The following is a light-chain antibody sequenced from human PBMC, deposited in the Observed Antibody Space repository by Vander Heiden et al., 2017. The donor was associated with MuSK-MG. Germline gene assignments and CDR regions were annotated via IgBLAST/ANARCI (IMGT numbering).Light chain of an antibody. J-gene: IGKJ5*01. Sequence: IVMTQPPATLSLSPGERATLSCRASQSVSSNLAWYQQKPGQAPRLLIYGASTRATGIPARFSGSGSGTEFTLTISSLQSEDFAVYYCQQYNNWPLTFGRGTRLEIK. V-gene: IGKV3-15*01. CDR2: GAS. CDR3: QQYNNWPLT. CDR1: QSVSSN.